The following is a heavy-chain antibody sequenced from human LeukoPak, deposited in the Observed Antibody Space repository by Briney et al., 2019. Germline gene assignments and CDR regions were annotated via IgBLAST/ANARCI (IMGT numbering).Heavy chain of an antibody. CDR3: ARSHSVWTSFDY. V-gene: IGHV4-61*02. Sequence: SETLSLTCTVSGGSISSGGYYWSWIRQPAGKGLEWIGRIYTSGSPNYNPSLKSRVTISVDTSKNQFSLKLSSVTAADTAVYYCARSHSVWTSFDYWGQGTLVTVSS. CDR2: IYTSGSP. D-gene: IGHD3/OR15-3a*01. CDR1: GGSISSGGYY. J-gene: IGHJ4*02.